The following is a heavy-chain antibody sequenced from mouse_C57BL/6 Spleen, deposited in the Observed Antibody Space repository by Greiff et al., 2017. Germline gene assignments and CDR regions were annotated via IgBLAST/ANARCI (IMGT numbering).Heavy chain of an antibody. Sequence: VQLQQSGPELVKPGASVKLSCKASGYTFTSYDINWVKQRPGQGLEWIGWIYPRDGSTKYNAKFKGKATLTVDTSSSTAYMELHSLTSEDSAVYFCARYGGSRDWYFDVWGTGTTVTVSS. J-gene: IGHJ1*03. CDR3: ARYGGSRDWYFDV. CDR2: IYPRDGST. D-gene: IGHD1-1*01. CDR1: GYTFTSYD. V-gene: IGHV1-85*01.